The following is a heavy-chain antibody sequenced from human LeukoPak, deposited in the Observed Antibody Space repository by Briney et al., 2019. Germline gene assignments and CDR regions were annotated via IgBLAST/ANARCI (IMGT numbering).Heavy chain of an antibody. J-gene: IGHJ6*01. V-gene: IGHV3-74*01. CDR3: ARDDAFRGVAMDV. Sequence: GGSLRLSCAASGFTFSGYWMHWVRQVPGKGLVWVSRLNTDGSSTSYADSVKGRFTTSRDNAMNTLYLQMNSLRAEDTAVYYCARDDAFRGVAMDVWGQGTTVTVSS. CDR2: LNTDGSST. CDR1: GFTFSGYW. D-gene: IGHD3-16*01.